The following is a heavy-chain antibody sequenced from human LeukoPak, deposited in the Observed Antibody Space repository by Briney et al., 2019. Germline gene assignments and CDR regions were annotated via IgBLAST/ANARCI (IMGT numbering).Heavy chain of an antibody. Sequence: GGSLRLSCAASGFTFSSYFMTWVRQAPGKGLEWVSAISGSGDDTYYADSVKGRFTISRDNSKNTLYVQMNSLRAEHTAVYYCAKGALITIFGVVPDYRGQGTLVTVSS. CDR2: ISGSGDDT. CDR3: AKGALITIFGVVPDY. CDR1: GFTFSSYF. J-gene: IGHJ4*02. D-gene: IGHD3-3*01. V-gene: IGHV3-23*01.